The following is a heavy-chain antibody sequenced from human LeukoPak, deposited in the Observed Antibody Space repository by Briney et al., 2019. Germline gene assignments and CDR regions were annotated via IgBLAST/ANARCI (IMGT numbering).Heavy chain of an antibody. CDR3: ARRYSSSSPFRY. D-gene: IGHD6-6*01. V-gene: IGHV4-34*01. J-gene: IGHJ4*02. Sequence: SETLSLTCAVYGGSFSGYYWSWIRQPPGKGLEWIGEINHSGSTNYNPSLKSRVTISVDTSKNQFSLKLSSVTAADTAVYYCARRYSSSSPFRYWGQGTLVTVSS. CDR2: INHSGST. CDR1: GGSFSGYY.